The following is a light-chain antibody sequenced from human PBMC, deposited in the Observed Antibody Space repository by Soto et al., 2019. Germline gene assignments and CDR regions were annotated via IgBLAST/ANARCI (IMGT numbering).Light chain of an antibody. V-gene: IGKV1-5*03. CDR1: QSISSW. Sequence: DIKMTQSPSTLSASVGDRVTITCRASQSISSWLAWYQQRPGKAPKLLIYKASSLESGVPSRFSGSGSGTEFTLTISSLQPDDFATYYCQQYNSLWTFGQGNKVEIK. J-gene: IGKJ1*01. CDR3: QQYNSLWT. CDR2: KAS.